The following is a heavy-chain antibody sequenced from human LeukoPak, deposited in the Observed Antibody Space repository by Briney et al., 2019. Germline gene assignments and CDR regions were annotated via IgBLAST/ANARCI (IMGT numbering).Heavy chain of an antibody. CDR1: GYTFTSYY. J-gene: IGHJ3*02. V-gene: IGHV1-46*01. CDR2: INPSGGST. CDR3: ARAGGSFDAFDI. D-gene: IGHD2-15*01. Sequence: ASVKVSCKASGYTFTSYYMHWVRQAPGQGLEWMGIINPSGGSTSYAQKFQGRGTMTRDTSTSTVYMELSSLRSEDTAVYYCARAGGSFDAFDIWGQGTMVTVSS.